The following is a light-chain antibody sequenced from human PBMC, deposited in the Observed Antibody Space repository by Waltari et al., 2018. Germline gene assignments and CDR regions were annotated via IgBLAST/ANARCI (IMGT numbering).Light chain of an antibody. CDR2: GPY. Sequence: EIVLTQSPGTLSLSPGQRATLSCRASQSIRPSFLAWYQQKPGQAPRLLISGPYTRAAGIPDRFSGSGSGTDFTLTISRLEPEDFATYFCQQFDSSPSTFGQGTRLEI. CDR1: QSIRPSF. CDR3: QQFDSSPST. J-gene: IGKJ5*01. V-gene: IGKV3-20*01.